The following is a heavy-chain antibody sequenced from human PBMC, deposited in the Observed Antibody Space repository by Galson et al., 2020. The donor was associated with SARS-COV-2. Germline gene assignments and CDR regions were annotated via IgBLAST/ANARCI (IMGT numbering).Heavy chain of an antibody. CDR2: ISYDGSKQ. CDR3: ARDLIWATPGGDWYFDL. J-gene: IGHJ2*01. D-gene: IGHD2-8*01. Sequence: QAGGSMRLSCATSGFTFTGYTIHWVRQAPGKGLEWVALISYDGSKQYYADSVKGRFTISRDNSKTTAYLQMNSLSAEDTAVYYCARDLIWATPGGDWYFDLWGRGTLVTVSS. V-gene: IGHV3-30*04. CDR1: GFTFTGYT.